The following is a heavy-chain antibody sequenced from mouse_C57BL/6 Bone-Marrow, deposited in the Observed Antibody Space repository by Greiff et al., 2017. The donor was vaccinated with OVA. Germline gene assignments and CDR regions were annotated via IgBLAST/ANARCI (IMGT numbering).Heavy chain of an antibody. J-gene: IGHJ2*01. CDR3: ARFITTVVERCFDY. CDR2: INPNNGGT. Sequence: VQLQQSGPELVKPGASVKISCKASGYTFTDYYMNWVKQSHGKSLEWIGDINPNNGGTSYNQKFKGKATLTVDKSSSTAYMELRSLTSEDSAVYYCARFITTVVERCFDYWGQGTTLTVSS. CDR1: GYTFTDYY. V-gene: IGHV1-26*01. D-gene: IGHD1-1*01.